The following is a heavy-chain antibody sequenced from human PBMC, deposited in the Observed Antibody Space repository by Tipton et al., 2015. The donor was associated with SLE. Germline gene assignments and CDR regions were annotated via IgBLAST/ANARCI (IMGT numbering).Heavy chain of an antibody. D-gene: IGHD3-16*01. Sequence: LRLSCIVSGDSISNYYWSWIRQPPGKRLEWIGDIYHSESSNYNPSLQSRVTMSVDTSKNQFSLKLSSVTAADTAMYYCVREPYGDGFDFWGQGTVVTVS. CDR3: VREPYGDGFDF. CDR2: IYHSESS. V-gene: IGHV4-59*01. CDR1: GDSISNYY. J-gene: IGHJ3*01.